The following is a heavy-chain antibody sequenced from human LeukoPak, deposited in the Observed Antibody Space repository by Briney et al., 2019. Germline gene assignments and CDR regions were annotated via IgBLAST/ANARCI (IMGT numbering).Heavy chain of an antibody. J-gene: IGHJ4*02. V-gene: IGHV3-30*18. CDR2: ISYDGSNK. D-gene: IGHD3-22*01. Sequence: GGSLRLPCAASGFTFSSYGMHWVRQAPGKGLEWVAVISYDGSNKYYADSVKGRFTISRDNSKNTLYLQMNSLRAEDTAVYYCAKGSTMIVVVITSFDYWGQGTLVTVSS. CDR1: GFTFSSYG. CDR3: AKGSTMIVVVITSFDY.